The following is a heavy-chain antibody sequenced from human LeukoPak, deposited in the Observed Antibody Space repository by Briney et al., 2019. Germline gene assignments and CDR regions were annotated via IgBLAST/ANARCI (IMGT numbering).Heavy chain of an antibody. V-gene: IGHV3-15*01. CDR3: TGGVNYDFWSGPGY. D-gene: IGHD3-3*01. Sequence: GGSLRLSCAASGFTFSNAWMSWVRQAPGKGLEWVGRIKSKTDGGTADYAAPVKGRFTISRDDSKNTLYLQMNSLKTEDTAVYYCTGGVNYDFWSGPGYWGQGTLVTVSS. CDR2: IKSKTDGGTA. CDR1: GFTFSNAW. J-gene: IGHJ4*02.